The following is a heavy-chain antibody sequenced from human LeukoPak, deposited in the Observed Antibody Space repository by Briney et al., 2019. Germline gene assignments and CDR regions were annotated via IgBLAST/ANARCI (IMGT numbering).Heavy chain of an antibody. CDR2: ISYDGSNK. J-gene: IGHJ4*02. Sequence: PGGSLRLSCAASGFTFSSYGMHWVRQAPGKGLEWVAVISYDGSNKYYADSVKGRFTISRDNSKNTLYLQMNSLRAEDTAVYYCAKDRENIGGPSTYFDYWGQGTLVTVSS. V-gene: IGHV3-30*18. CDR1: GFTFSSYG. CDR3: AKDRENIGGPSTYFDY. D-gene: IGHD2/OR15-2a*01.